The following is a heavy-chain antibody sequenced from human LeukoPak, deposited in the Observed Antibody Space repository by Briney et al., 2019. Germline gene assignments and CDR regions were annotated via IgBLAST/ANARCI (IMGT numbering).Heavy chain of an antibody. D-gene: IGHD5-24*01. V-gene: IGHV3-21*01. CDR1: GFTFSSYT. J-gene: IGHJ4*02. CDR2: ISSTSSYI. CDR3: VRGRWNVDY. Sequence: GGSLRLSCAASGFTFSSYTINWVRQAPGKGLEWVSSISSTSSYISYADSVKGRFTISRDNAKNSVYLQMNSLRPEDTAVYYCVRGRWNVDYWGQGTLVTVSS.